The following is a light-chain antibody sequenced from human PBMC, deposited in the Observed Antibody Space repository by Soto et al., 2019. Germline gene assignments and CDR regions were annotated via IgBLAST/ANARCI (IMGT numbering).Light chain of an antibody. CDR1: QSILDRSKNKYY. J-gene: IGKJ1*01. CDR3: QQYFTSPWT. CDR2: WAS. V-gene: IGKV4-1*01. Sequence: DIVMTQSPDSLAVSLGERATFNCKSSQSILDRSKNKYYLAWYQKKSGQPPKLLIYWASLREPGVPDRFTGSGSGTDFTLTISSLQAEDVAVYYCQQYFTSPWTFGQGTKVEI.